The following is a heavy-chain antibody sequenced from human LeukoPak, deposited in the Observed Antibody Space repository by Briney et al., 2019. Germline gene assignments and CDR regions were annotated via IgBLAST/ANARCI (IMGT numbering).Heavy chain of an antibody. J-gene: IGHJ6*03. V-gene: IGHV3-48*03. CDR2: ISSSGSTM. Sequence: GGSLRLSCAASGFTFSSYEMNWVGQAPGKGLEWVSYISSSGSTMYYADSVKGRFTISRDNAKNSLYLQMNSLRAEDTAVNYCAELGITMIGGVCGKGTTGTIS. CDR1: GFTFSSYE. CDR3: AELGITMIGGV. D-gene: IGHD3-10*02.